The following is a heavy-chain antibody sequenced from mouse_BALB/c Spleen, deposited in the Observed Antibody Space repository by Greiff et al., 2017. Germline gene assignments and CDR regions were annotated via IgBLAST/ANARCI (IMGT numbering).Heavy chain of an antibody. D-gene: IGHD1-1*01. V-gene: IGHV5-17*02. CDR2: ISSGSSTI. CDR1: GFTFSSFG. Sequence: EVHLVESGGGLVQPGGSRKLSCAASGFTFSSFGMHWVRQAPEKGLEWVAYISSGSSTIYYADTVKGRFTISRDNPKNTLFLQMTSLRSEDTAMYYCARRRSYYYGSSYDYAMDYWGQGTSVTVSS. CDR3: ARRRSYYYGSSYDYAMDY. J-gene: IGHJ4*01.